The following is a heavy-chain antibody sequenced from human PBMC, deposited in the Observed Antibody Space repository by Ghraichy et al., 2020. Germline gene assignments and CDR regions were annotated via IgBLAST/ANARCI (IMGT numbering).Heavy chain of an antibody. Sequence: VKVSCKASGYTFTSYAMHWVRQAPGQRLEWMGWINAGNGNTKYSQKFQGRVTITRDTSASTAYMELSSLRSEDTAVYYCARGAGITGTTDFDYWGQGTLVTVSS. CDR1: GYTFTSYA. CDR3: ARGAGITGTTDFDY. J-gene: IGHJ4*02. D-gene: IGHD1-7*01. CDR2: INAGNGNT. V-gene: IGHV1-3*01.